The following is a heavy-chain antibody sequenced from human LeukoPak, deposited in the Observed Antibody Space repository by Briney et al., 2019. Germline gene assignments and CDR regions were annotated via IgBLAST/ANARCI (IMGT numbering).Heavy chain of an antibody. J-gene: IGHJ4*02. CDR3: ARGASGYSYG. D-gene: IGHD5-18*01. V-gene: IGHV4-59*01. CDR2: IYYSVST. CDR1: GGSIISYH. Sequence: PSETLSLTCTVSGGSIISYHWSWVPHPPGNGLEWIGYIYYSVSTNYTPSLKSRVTISLDTSKNQFSMNMRSVTAAEKAVYYCARGASGYSYGWGQGTLVTVSS.